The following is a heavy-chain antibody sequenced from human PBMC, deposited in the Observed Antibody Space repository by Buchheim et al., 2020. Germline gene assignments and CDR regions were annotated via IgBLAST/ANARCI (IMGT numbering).Heavy chain of an antibody. D-gene: IGHD2/OR15-2a*01. CDR1: GYSFTTYW. Sequence: EVQLVQSGAEVKKAGESLRISCKGSGYSFTTYWIGWVRQMPGKGLEWMGIIYPHDSDTRYSPSFQGQVTISAHQSIKTASLQWSSLKASDTAIYYCARRTLILPSMGWFDPWGQGTL. CDR3: ARRTLILPSMGWFDP. CDR2: IYPHDSDT. V-gene: IGHV5-51*01. J-gene: IGHJ5*02.